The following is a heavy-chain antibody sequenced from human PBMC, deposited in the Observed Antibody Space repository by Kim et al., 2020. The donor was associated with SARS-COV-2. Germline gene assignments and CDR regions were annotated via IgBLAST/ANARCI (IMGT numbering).Heavy chain of an antibody. V-gene: IGHV3-30*18. CDR1: GFTFSSYG. D-gene: IGHD3-10*01. CDR2: ISYDGSNK. Sequence: GGSLRLSCAASGFTFSSYGMHWVRQAPGKGLEWVALISYDGSNKYYADSVKGRFTISRDISKNTLYLQMNSLTPEDTAMYYCAKDLGVYYGSGRNHWGQGTLVTVSS. CDR3: AKDLGVYYGSGRNH. J-gene: IGHJ4*02.